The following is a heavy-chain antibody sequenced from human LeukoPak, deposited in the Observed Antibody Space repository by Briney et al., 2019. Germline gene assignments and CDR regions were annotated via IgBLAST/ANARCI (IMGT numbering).Heavy chain of an antibody. J-gene: IGHJ4*02. D-gene: IGHD3-22*01. CDR3: AKDRVSVYYYDSSGYYYFDY. CDR1: GFTFSSYA. V-gene: IGHV3-23*01. Sequence: GGSLRLSCAASGFTFSSYAMSWVRQAPGKGLDWVSAISGSGGSTYYADSVKGRFTISRDNSKNTLYLQMNSLRAEDTAVYYCAKDRVSVYYYDSSGYYYFDYWGQGTLLTVSS. CDR2: ISGSGGST.